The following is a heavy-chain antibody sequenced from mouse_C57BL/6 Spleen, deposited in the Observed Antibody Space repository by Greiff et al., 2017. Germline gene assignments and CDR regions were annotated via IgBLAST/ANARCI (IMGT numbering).Heavy chain of an antibody. V-gene: IGHV3-6*01. D-gene: IGHD2-1*01. J-gene: IGHJ1*03. CDR2: ISYDGSN. CDR1: GYSITSGYY. Sequence: EVKLQESGPGLVKPSQSLSLTCSVTGYSITSGYYWNWIRQFPGNKLEWMGYISYDGSNNYNPSLKNRISITRDTSKNQFFLKLNSVTTEDTATYYCARGDGNYGYFDVWGTGTTVTVSS. CDR3: ARGDGNYGYFDV.